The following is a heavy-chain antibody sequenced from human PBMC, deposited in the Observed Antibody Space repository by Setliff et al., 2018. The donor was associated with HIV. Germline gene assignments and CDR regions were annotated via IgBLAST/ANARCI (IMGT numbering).Heavy chain of an antibody. CDR3: ARNPCSGGSCPDAFDI. CDR2: IYYSGST. Sequence: SETLSLTCTVSGGSISSYYWSWIRQPPGKGLEWIGYIYYSGSTNYNPSLKSRVTISVDASKNQFSLKLSSVTVADTAVYYCARNPCSGGSCPDAFDIWGQGTMVTVSS. D-gene: IGHD2-15*01. V-gene: IGHV4-59*01. J-gene: IGHJ3*02. CDR1: GGSISSYY.